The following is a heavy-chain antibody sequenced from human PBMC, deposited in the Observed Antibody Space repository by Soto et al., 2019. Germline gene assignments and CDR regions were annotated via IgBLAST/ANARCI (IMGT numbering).Heavy chain of an antibody. CDR2: ISGRGGTI. V-gene: IGHV3-23*01. CDR3: TRGSASGALDY. D-gene: IGHD2-8*02. J-gene: IGHJ4*02. Sequence: EVQLLESGGDLLQPGGSLRLSCAASGFIFSSYAMGWVRQAPGKGLEWVSAISGRGGTIYYADSVKGRFTISRDNSKNTLYLQMNTLRGQDSAVYYCTRGSASGALDYWGQGALVTVSS. CDR1: GFIFSSYA.